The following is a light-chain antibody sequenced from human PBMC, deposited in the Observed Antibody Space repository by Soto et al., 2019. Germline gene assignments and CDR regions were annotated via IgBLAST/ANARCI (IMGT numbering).Light chain of an antibody. CDR1: QSISSS. Sequence: EKVMTQSPATLSMSPGERATLSCWASQSISSSLAWYQQKPGQAPRPLIYGASTRATGVPARFSGSGSGTEFTLSISSLQSEDFAVYYCQQYNSWPLTFGGGTKVDIK. V-gene: IGKV3-15*01. CDR3: QQYNSWPLT. CDR2: GAS. J-gene: IGKJ4*01.